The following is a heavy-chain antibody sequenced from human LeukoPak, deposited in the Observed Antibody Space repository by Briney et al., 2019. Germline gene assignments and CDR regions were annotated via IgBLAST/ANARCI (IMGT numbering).Heavy chain of an antibody. CDR2: ISAYNGNT. CDR3: ARDGGSGPPLDP. V-gene: IGHV1-18*01. D-gene: IGHD3-10*01. J-gene: IGHJ5*02. CDR1: GYTFTSCG. Sequence: ASVKVSCKASGYTFTSCGISWVRQAPGQGLEWMGWISAYNGNTNYPQKVQGRVTMTTDTSTSTAYMELRSLRSDDTAVYYCARDGGSGPPLDPWGQGTLVTVSS.